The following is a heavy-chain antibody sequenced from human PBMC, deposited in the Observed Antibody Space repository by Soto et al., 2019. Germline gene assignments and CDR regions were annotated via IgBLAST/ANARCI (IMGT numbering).Heavy chain of an antibody. CDR1: GFTFSSYG. CDR3: ARSRSGLDY. CDR2: IWYDGSIK. J-gene: IGHJ4*02. D-gene: IGHD3-3*01. Sequence: QVQLVESGGGVVQPGKSLRLSCAASGFTFSSYGMYWVRQAPGKGLECVAVIWYDGSIKYYADSVKGRFTISRDNLKNTLYLQMNSLGAEDTAVYYCARSRSGLDYWGQGTLDTVSS. V-gene: IGHV3-33*01.